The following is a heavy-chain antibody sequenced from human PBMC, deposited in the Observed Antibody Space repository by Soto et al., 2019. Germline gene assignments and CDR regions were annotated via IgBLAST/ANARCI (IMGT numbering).Heavy chain of an antibody. CDR2: IYWDDDK. V-gene: IGHV2-5*02. CDR3: VQSRCGGDCLQSYSSHSYYGLDV. Sequence: QITLKESGPTLVKPTQTLTLTCTFSGLSLSTIGEGVGWIRQPPGKALEWLALIYWDDDKRYSPSLKSRLTITNDTSKNQVVLTMTNMDPVDTATYYCVQSRCGGDCLQSYSSHSYYGLDVWGQGTTVTVSS. D-gene: IGHD2-21*02. CDR1: GLSLSTIGEG. J-gene: IGHJ6*02.